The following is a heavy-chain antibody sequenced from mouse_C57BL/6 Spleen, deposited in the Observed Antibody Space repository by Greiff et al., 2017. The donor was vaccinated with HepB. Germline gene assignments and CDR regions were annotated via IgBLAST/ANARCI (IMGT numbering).Heavy chain of an antibody. V-gene: IGHV5-6*02. D-gene: IGHD2-2*01. CDR3: ARHPMVRYFDY. J-gene: IGHJ2*01. CDR2: ISSGGSYT. CDR1: GFTFSSYG. Sequence: DVMLVESGGDLVKPGGSLKLSCAASGFTFSSYGMSWVRQTPDKRLEWVATISSGGSYTYYPDSVKGRFTISRDNAKNTLYLQMSSLKSEDTAMYYCARHPMVRYFDYWGQGTTLTVSS.